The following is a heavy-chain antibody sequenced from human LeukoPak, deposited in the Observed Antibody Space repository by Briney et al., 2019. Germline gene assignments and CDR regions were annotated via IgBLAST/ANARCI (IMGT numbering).Heavy chain of an antibody. CDR3: ARDPAAAGDYYYYYGMDV. Sequence: GASVKVSCKASGYTFTGYYMHWVRQAPGQGLEWMGWINPNSGGTNYAQKFQGRVTMTRDTSISTAYMELSRLRSDDTAVYYCARDPAAAGDYYYYYGMDVWGQGTTVTVSS. CDR2: INPNSGGT. J-gene: IGHJ6*02. D-gene: IGHD6-13*01. V-gene: IGHV1-2*02. CDR1: GYTFTGYY.